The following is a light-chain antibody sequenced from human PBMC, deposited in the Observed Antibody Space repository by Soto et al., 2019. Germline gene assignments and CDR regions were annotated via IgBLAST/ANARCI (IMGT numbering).Light chain of an antibody. Sequence: EIVMTQSPGTLSVSRGERATLSCRASQSARISLGWYQQKPGQAPRLLIFDASTRATGVPARFSGSGSGTEFTLTISSLQSADFATYDCQQYYSWPRGTFGQGTKVDIK. J-gene: IGKJ1*01. CDR1: QSARIS. V-gene: IGKV3-15*01. CDR2: DAS. CDR3: QQYYSWPRGT.